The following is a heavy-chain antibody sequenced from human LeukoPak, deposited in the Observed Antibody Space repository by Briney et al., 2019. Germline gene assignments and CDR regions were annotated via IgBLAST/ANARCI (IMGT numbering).Heavy chain of an antibody. CDR3: AGDHGRRIAARPRPLLY. J-gene: IGHJ4*01. Sequence: GRPLRLSCAASGFTFSSHGMHWVRQAPGKGLEWVAVILYDGSNTYYADSVKGRFTISRDNSKNTLYLQMNSLRAEDTAAYYCAGDHGRRIAARPRPLLYWGQGTMVTVSS. CDR1: GFTFSSHG. V-gene: IGHV3-33*01. D-gene: IGHD6-25*01. CDR2: ILYDGSNT.